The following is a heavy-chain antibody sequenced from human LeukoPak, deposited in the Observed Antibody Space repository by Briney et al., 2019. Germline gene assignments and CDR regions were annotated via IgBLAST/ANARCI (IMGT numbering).Heavy chain of an antibody. J-gene: IGHJ4*02. CDR2: ISGVGGSA. CDR3: ARAWRDQGRVPAAMFDY. D-gene: IGHD2-2*01. Sequence: PGGSLRLSCAASGFSFSNFAMSWVRQAPGKGLEWVSGISGVGGSAYYADSVRGRFTISRDNSKNTLYLQMNSLRVEDTAVYYCARAWRDQGRVPAAMFDYWGQGTLVTVSS. V-gene: IGHV3-23*01. CDR1: GFSFSNFA.